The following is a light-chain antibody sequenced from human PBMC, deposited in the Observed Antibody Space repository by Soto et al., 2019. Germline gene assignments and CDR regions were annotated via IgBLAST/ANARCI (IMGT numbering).Light chain of an antibody. V-gene: IGKV1-33*01. Sequence: QMTQSPSSLPSAVGDRITISYHASQDINKYLYWYQQKPGRAPKLLIDDASNLEAGVPSSFKGSGSGTDVTFTISRLKPEESATDDCQQYENLPTFGQGTRLEIK. CDR1: QDINKY. J-gene: IGKJ5*01. CDR3: QQYENLPT. CDR2: DAS.